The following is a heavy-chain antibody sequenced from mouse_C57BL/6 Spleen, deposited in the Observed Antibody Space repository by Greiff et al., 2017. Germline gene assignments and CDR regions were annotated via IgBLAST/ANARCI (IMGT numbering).Heavy chain of an antibody. J-gene: IGHJ4*01. CDR3: ARSQTGNYYAMDY. D-gene: IGHD1-3*01. V-gene: IGHV1-69*01. CDR1: GYTFTSYW. CDR2: IDPSDSYT. Sequence: QVQLKQPGAELVMPGASVKLSCKASGYTFTSYWMHWVKQRPGQGLEWIGEIDPSDSYTHYNQKFKGKSTLTVDKSSSTAYMQLSSLTSEDSAVYYCARSQTGNYYAMDYWGQGTSVTVSS.